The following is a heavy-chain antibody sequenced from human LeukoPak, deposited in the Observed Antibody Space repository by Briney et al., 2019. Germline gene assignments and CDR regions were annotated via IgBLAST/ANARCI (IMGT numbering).Heavy chain of an antibody. V-gene: IGHV4-34*01. J-gene: IGHJ4*02. Sequence: PSETLSLTCAVYGGSFSGYYWSWIRQPPGKGLEWIGKINHSGSTNYNPSLKSRVTISVDTSKNQFSLKLSSVTAADTAVYYCARAETYYYGSGTNSPFDYWGQGTLVTVSS. CDR1: GGSFSGYY. CDR3: ARAETYYYGSGTNSPFDY. CDR2: INHSGST. D-gene: IGHD3-10*01.